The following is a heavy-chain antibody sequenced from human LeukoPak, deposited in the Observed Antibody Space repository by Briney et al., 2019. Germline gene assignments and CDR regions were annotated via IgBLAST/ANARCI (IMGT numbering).Heavy chain of an antibody. CDR3: AREGVGYGYFGYMGV. V-gene: IGHV3-48*04. D-gene: IGHD5-18*01. CDR2: ISSASSTI. J-gene: IGHJ6*03. CDR1: SGYS. Sequence: GGSLRLSCTASSGYSMNWVRQAPGKGLEWVAYISSASSTIYYADSVEGRFTISRDNAQNSLNLQMNSLRAEDTAVYYCAREGVGYGYFGYMGVWGKGTTVTVSS.